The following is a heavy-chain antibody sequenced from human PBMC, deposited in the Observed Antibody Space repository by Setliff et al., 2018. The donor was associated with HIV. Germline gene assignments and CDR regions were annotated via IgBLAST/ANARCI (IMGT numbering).Heavy chain of an antibody. Sequence: GASVKVSCKASGYLFTHYGVGWVRQDPGQGLEWVGWVSAWDGRTDYSQKVQGRVTMTTDASTSTAYMELRSLTSDDTAVYYCARGGHCTAGVCYHYEYWGQGTQVTVSS. CDR1: GYLFTHYG. CDR3: ARGGHCTAGVCYHYEY. CDR2: VSAWDGRT. J-gene: IGHJ4*02. D-gene: IGHD2-8*02. V-gene: IGHV1-18*01.